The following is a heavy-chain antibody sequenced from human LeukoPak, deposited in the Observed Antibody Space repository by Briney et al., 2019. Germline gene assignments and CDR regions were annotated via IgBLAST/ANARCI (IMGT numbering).Heavy chain of an antibody. CDR1: GFSLSDYQ. V-gene: IGHV3-11*01. J-gene: IGHJ4*02. CDR3: TRERRGSYYAFES. D-gene: IGHD3-16*01. CDR2: ITASGRST. Sequence: PGGSLRLSCAASGFSLSDYQMSWVRQAPGKRLEWISYITASGRSTNYADSVKGRFTISRDNAKNSVVLQMNSLRAEDTAVYYCTRERRGSYYAFESWGQGTLVSVSS.